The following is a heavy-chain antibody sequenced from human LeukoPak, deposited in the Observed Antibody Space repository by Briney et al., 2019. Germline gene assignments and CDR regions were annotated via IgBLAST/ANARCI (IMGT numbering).Heavy chain of an antibody. CDR1: GLSVSSNY. V-gene: IGHV3-66*01. J-gene: IGHJ4*02. CDR2: IYRDGSS. CDR3: ARSFYDILIGYYQYFDY. D-gene: IGHD3-9*01. Sequence: AGSLRLSCVASGLSVSSNYMSWVRQAPGKGLEWVSVIYRDGSSYYAESVKGRFTISRDNSKNTLYIQMNSLRAEDTAVYYCARSFYDILIGYYQYFDYWGQGTLVTVSS.